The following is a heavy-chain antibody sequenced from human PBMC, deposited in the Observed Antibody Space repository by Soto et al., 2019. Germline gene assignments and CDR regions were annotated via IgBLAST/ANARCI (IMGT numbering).Heavy chain of an antibody. V-gene: IGHV3-13*04. CDR2: IGTAGDT. CDR3: ARVGRLLFFYY. Sequence: EVQLVESGGGLVQPGGSLRLSCAASGFTFSSYDMHWVRQATGKGLEWVSSIGTAGDTYYPGSVKGRFTISRENAKNSLYLQMNSLRAADTSVYYCARVGRLLFFYYLGQGTLVTVSS. CDR1: GFTFSSYD. D-gene: IGHD5-12*01. J-gene: IGHJ4*02.